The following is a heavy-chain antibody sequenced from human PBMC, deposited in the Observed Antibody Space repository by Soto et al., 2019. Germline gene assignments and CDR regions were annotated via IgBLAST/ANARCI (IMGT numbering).Heavy chain of an antibody. CDR2: INYSGRT. Sequence: SETLSLTCAVYGGSFSDYYWSWIRQPPGKGLEWIGEINYSGRTNYNPSLKSRVTISVDTSKNQFPLTLSSMTAADTAVYYCARTGPLFDYGGKGIPVTVS. J-gene: IGHJ4*02. CDR3: ARTGPLFDY. V-gene: IGHV4-34*01. CDR1: GGSFSDYY.